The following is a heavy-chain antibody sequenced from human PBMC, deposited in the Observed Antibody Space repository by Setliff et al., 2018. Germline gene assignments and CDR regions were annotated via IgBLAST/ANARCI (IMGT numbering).Heavy chain of an antibody. D-gene: IGHD3-16*01. Sequence: SETLSLTCTVSGASISSGIYYWSWIRQPAGRGLEWIGRIYSTGSTNYNPSLNGRVAMSFDTSKNQFSLMLTSVTAADTAVYYCARDPGYASGTWSLDSWGQGKLVTVSS. CDR3: ARDPGYASGTWSLDS. V-gene: IGHV4-61*02. CDR1: GASISSGIYY. CDR2: IYSTGST. J-gene: IGHJ4*02.